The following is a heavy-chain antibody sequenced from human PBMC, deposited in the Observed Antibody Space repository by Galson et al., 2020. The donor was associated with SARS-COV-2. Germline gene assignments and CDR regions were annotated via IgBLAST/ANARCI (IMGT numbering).Heavy chain of an antibody. V-gene: IGHV4-39*01. CDR2: FYSGGST. D-gene: IGHD6-13*01. Sequence: SETLSLTCNVSGGSFTSGSHYWVWIRQPPGKGLEWIGSFYSGGSTYNNPSLKSRVTISADTSKNQFSLKLSSLTAADTAIYYCARQEGYSSSGHLGLDVWGHGTTVTGSS. J-gene: IGHJ6*02. CDR3: ARQEGYSSSGHLGLDV. CDR1: GGSFTSGSHY.